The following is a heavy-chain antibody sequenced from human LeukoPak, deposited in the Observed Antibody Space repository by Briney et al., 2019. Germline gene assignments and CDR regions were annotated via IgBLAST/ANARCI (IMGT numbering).Heavy chain of an antibody. V-gene: IGHV4-34*01. CDR3: ASAIAVAGTTPFDY. J-gene: IGHJ4*02. D-gene: IGHD6-19*01. CDR2: INHSGST. CDR1: GGSFSGYY. Sequence: SETLSLTCAVYGGSFSGYYWSWIRQPPGKGLEWIGEINHSGSTNYNPSLKSRVTISVDTSKNQFSLKLSSVTAADTAVYYCASAIAVAGTTPFDYWGQGTLVTVSS.